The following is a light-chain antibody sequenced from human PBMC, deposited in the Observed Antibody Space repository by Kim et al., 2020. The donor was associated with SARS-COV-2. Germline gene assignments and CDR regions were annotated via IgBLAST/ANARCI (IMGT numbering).Light chain of an antibody. J-gene: IGKJ4*01. V-gene: IGKV1-27*01. CDR1: QGISNY. CDR3: QNYNSLPALS. CDR2: AAS. Sequence: DIQMTQSPSSLSASVGDRVTITCRASQGISNYLAWYQQKPGKVPKLLIYAASTLQSGVPSRFSGSGSGTDFTLSITSLQPEDAATYYCQNYNSLPALSFGGGTKVEIK.